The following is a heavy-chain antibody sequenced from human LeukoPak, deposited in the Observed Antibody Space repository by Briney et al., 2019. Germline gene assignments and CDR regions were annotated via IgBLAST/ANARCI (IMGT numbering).Heavy chain of an antibody. J-gene: IGHJ4*02. CDR2: INPNSGGT. V-gene: IGHV1-2*02. CDR1: GYTFTGYY. CDR3: GINSGYDYEYYFDY. D-gene: IGHD5-12*01. Sequence: ASVKVSCKASGYTFTGYYMHWVRPAPGQGLEWMGWINPNSGGTNYAQKFQGRVTMTRDTSISTAYMELSRLRSDDTAVYYCGINSGYDYEYYFDYWGQGTLVTVSS.